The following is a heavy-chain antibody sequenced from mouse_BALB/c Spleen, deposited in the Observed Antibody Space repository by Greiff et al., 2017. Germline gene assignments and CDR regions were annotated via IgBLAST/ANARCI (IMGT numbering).Heavy chain of an antibody. Sequence: QVQLQQPGAELVRPGASVKLSCKASGYTFTSYWINWVKQRPGQGLEWIGNIYPSDSYTNYNQKFKDKATLTVDKSSSTAYMQLSSPTSEDSAVYYCTREGPSGYAWFAYWGQGTLVTVSA. CDR3: TREGPSGYAWFAY. J-gene: IGHJ3*01. CDR2: IYPSDSYT. D-gene: IGHD2-14*01. V-gene: IGHV1-69*02. CDR1: GYTFTSYW.